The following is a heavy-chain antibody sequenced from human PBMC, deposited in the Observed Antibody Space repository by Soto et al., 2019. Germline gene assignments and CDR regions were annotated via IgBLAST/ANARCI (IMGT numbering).Heavy chain of an antibody. Sequence: SQTLSLTCAISGDSVSSNSAAWHWIRQSPSRGLEWLGRIYYRFKWYNDYALSVRSRMTIKPDTSKNQFSLQLNSVTPEDTAMYYCAKLNSWKDAFDIWGQGTMVTVSS. D-gene: IGHD1-1*01. CDR3: AKLNSWKDAFDI. CDR1: GDSVSSNSAA. CDR2: IYYRFKWYN. V-gene: IGHV6-1*01. J-gene: IGHJ3*02.